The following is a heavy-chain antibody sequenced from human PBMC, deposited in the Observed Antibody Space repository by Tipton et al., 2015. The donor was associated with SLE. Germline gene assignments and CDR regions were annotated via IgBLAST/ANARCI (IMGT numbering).Heavy chain of an antibody. CDR1: GYSISSGYY. J-gene: IGHJ3*02. CDR3: ARGRKDYGDYLAFDI. V-gene: IGHV4-38-2*01. Sequence: TQSLTCAVSGYSISSGYYWGWIRQPPGKGLEWIGSIYHSGSTYYNPSLKSRVTISVDTSKNQFSLKLSSVTAADTAVYYCARGRKDYGDYLAFDIWGQGTMVTVSS. D-gene: IGHD4-17*01. CDR2: IYHSGST.